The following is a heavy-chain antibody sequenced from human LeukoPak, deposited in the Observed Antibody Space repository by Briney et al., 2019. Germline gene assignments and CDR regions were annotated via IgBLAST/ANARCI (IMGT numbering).Heavy chain of an antibody. D-gene: IGHD3-16*01. CDR1: GFIFSSYT. V-gene: IGHV3-23*01. Sequence: GGSLRLSCAASGFIFSSYTMSWVRQAPGKGLEWVSGISNSGSSTYYADSVKGRFTISRDNSKNTVYLQMNSLRVEDTAVYYCARDPGWGALDYWGQGALVIVSS. J-gene: IGHJ4*02. CDR2: ISNSGSST. CDR3: ARDPGWGALDY.